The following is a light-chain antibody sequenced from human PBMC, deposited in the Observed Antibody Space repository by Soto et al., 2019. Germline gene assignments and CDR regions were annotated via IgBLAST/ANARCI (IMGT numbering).Light chain of an antibody. CDR3: QQRSNWPPT. J-gene: IGKJ1*01. Sequence: EIVLTQSPATLSLSPGERATLSCRASQSVSSYLAWYQQKPGQAPRLLIYGASNRATGIPARFSGSGSGTDFTLPISSLEPEDFAVYYCQQRSNWPPTFGQGTKVDIK. CDR1: QSVSSY. V-gene: IGKV3-11*01. CDR2: GAS.